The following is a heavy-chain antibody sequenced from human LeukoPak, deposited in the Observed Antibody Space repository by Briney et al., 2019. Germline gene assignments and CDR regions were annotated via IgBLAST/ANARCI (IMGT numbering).Heavy chain of an antibody. CDR3: ARTITMVRGVILPDWFDP. CDR1: GGSISSYY. D-gene: IGHD3-10*01. CDR2: IYYSGST. Sequence: SETLSLTCTVSGGSISSYYWSWIRQLPGKGLEWIGYIYYSGSTNYNPSLKSRVTISVDTSKNQFSLKLSSVTAADTAVYYCARTITMVRGVILPDWFDPWGQGTLVTVSS. V-gene: IGHV4-59*01. J-gene: IGHJ5*02.